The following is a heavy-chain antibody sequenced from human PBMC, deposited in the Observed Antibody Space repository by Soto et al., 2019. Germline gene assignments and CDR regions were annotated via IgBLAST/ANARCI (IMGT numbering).Heavy chain of an antibody. CDR2: IKSKTDGGTT. V-gene: IGHV3-15*07. J-gene: IGHJ4*01. CDR3: TTDSYSTIIIVRFDY. D-gene: IGHD3-22*01. Sequence: GGSLRLSCAASGFTFTNAWINWVRQAPGKGLEWVGRIKSKTDGGTTDYAEPVRGRFAISRDDSNNMVYLQMNSLKIEDTAVYYCTTDSYSTIIIVRFDYWGHGTLVTVSS. CDR1: GFTFTNAW.